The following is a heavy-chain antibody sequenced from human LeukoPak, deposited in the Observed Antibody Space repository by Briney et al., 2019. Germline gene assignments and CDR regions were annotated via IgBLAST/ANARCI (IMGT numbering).Heavy chain of an antibody. CDR2: ILYDGTNI. CDR1: GFTFSNYA. D-gene: IGHD1-26*01. Sequence: PGGSLRLSCAASGFTFSNYAMHWVRQTPGKGLEWVAVILYDGTNIYYADSVKGRFIISRDNSKNTVYLQMDSLRAEDTAVYYCARDDGARESPSYSGSYWGGGYFDYWGQGTLVTVSS. J-gene: IGHJ4*02. V-gene: IGHV3-30*03. CDR3: ARDDGARESPSYSGSYWGGGYFDY.